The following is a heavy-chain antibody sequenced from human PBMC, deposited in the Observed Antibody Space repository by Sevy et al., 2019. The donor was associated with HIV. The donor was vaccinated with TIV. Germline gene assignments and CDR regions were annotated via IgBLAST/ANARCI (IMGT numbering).Heavy chain of an antibody. J-gene: IGHJ4*02. CDR2: ISYDGSNK. D-gene: IGHD3-10*01. CDR3: AKDRIWFVELLSYYFDY. Sequence: GGSLRLSCAASGFTFSSYGMHWVRQAPGKGLEWVAVISYDGSNKYYADSVKGRFTISRDNAKNTLYLQMNSLRAEDTAVYYCAKDRIWFVELLSYYFDYWGQGTLVTVSS. V-gene: IGHV3-30*18. CDR1: GFTFSSYG.